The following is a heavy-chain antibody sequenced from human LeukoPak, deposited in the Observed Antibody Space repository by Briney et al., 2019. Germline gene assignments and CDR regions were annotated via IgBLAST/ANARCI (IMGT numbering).Heavy chain of an antibody. V-gene: IGHV3-30*02. Sequence: GGSLRLSCAASGFTFSSYGMHWVRQAPGKGLEWVTFIRYDGSNKYYADSVKGRFTISRDNSKNTLYVQMDSLRAEDTAVYYCAKGYASGSYSIDYWGQGTLVTVSS. CDR1: GFTFSSYG. J-gene: IGHJ4*02. CDR2: IRYDGSNK. D-gene: IGHD3-10*01. CDR3: AKGYASGSYSIDY.